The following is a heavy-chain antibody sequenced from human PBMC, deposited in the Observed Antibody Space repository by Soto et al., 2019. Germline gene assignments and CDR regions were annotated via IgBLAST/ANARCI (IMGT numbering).Heavy chain of an antibody. J-gene: IGHJ4*02. CDR2: ISGSGGST. Sequence: EVQLLESGGGLVQPGGSLRLSCAASGFTFSSYAMSWVRQAPGKGLEWDSAISGSGGSTYYADSVKGRFTISRDNSKNTLYLQMNSLRAEDTAVYYCAKTPFGSGYHFDYWGQGTLVTVSS. CDR1: GFTFSSYA. D-gene: IGHD3-22*01. V-gene: IGHV3-23*01. CDR3: AKTPFGSGYHFDY.